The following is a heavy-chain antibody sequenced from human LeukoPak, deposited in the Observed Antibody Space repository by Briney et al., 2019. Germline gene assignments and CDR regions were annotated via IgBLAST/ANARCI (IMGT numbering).Heavy chain of an antibody. CDR2: IYYSGST. CDR1: GGSISSYY. D-gene: IGHD3-22*01. CDR3: ARVRLQVVITLRGAFDI. J-gene: IGHJ3*02. V-gene: IGHV4-59*01. Sequence: PSETLSLTCTVSGGSISSYYWSWIRQPPGKGLEWIGYIYYSGSTNYNPSLKSRVTISVDTSKNQFSLKVSSVTAADTAVYYCARVRLQVVITLRGAFDIWGQGTIVTVSS.